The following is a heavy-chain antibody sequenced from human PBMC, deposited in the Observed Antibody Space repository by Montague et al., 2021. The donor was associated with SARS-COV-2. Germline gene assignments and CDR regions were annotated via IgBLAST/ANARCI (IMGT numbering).Heavy chain of an antibody. CDR2: INHSGNT. CDR1: SWSFLGYY. J-gene: IGHJ4*02. V-gene: IGHV4-34*01. CDR3: ARPRWCLWMWRFGY. Sequence: SETLSLTCAVNSWSFLGYYWSWIRQPPGRGLEWIGEINHSGNTHYNPSLKSRVTISVATSSTHFSLRLTSVTAADTAVYYCARPRWCLWMWRFGYWGQGTLVTVSS. D-gene: IGHD2-8*02.